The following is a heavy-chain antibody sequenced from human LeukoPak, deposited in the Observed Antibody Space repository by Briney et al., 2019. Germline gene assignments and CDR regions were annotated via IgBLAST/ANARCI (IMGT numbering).Heavy chain of an antibody. D-gene: IGHD3-22*01. CDR1: GFTFSSYA. V-gene: IGHV3-9*01. CDR2: ISWNSGSI. CDR3: AKVDSSGYLD. Sequence: GGSLRLSCAASGFTFSSYAMSWVRQAPGKGLEWVSGISWNSGSIGYADSVKGRYTISRDNAKNSLYLQMNSLRAEDTALYYCAKVDSSGYLDWGQGTLVTVSS. J-gene: IGHJ4*02.